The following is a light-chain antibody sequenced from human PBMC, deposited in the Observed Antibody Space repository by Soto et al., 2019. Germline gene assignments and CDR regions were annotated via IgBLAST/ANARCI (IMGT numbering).Light chain of an antibody. J-gene: IGKJ4*01. CDR1: QSVSSNY. Sequence: IVLTQCSGTISLSPGERATLSRRASQSVSSNYLAWYQQKPGQAPKLLIYGASSGATGIPDRFSGSGSGTDFTLTISSIEPEHFAVYYCQQRSNWPQVFGGGTKVDIK. CDR3: QQRSNWPQV. CDR2: GAS. V-gene: IGKV3D-20*02.